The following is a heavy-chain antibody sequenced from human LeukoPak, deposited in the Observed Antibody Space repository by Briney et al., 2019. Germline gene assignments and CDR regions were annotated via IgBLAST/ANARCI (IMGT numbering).Heavy chain of an antibody. CDR1: GGSFSGYY. D-gene: IGHD1-26*01. CDR3: ASGGPYSGTYYLPYYFDY. J-gene: IGHJ4*02. V-gene: IGHV3-11*06. CDR2: IGPSSTYT. Sequence: KPSETLSLTCAVYGGSFSGYYWSWIRQPPGKGLEWVSYIGPSSTYTNYADSVKGRFTISRDNAKNSLYLQMNSLRAEDTAVYYCASGGPYSGTYYLPYYFDYWGQGTLVTVSS.